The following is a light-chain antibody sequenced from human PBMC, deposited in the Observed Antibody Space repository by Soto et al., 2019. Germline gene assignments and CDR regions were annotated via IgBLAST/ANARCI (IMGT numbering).Light chain of an antibody. Sequence: QSVLTQPPSASGTPGQRVTISWSGSSSNIGTNYVYWYQQLPGTAPKLLIYRNNQRPSGVPGRFSGSKSGTSASLAISGLRSEDEADYYCAAWDDRLRGLYDFGSGPKVTVL. CDR2: RNN. CDR3: AAWDDRLRGLYD. V-gene: IGLV1-47*01. CDR1: SSNIGTNY. J-gene: IGLJ1*01.